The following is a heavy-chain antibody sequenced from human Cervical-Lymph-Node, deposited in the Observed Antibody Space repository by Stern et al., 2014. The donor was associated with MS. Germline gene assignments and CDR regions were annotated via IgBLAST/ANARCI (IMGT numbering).Heavy chain of an antibody. D-gene: IGHD4-17*01. CDR1: GGTFSTQA. J-gene: IGHJ6*02. Sequence: VQLVESGAEVKKPGSSVKVSCKASGGTFSTQAINWVRQAPGQGLEWVGGIIPIFGTPNYAQKVQDRGPIYAAESTSKAYIDLSSLRSEDTAVYYCATPSTVTVGGMDVWGQGTTVTVSS. V-gene: IGHV1-69*01. CDR2: IIPIFGTP. CDR3: ATPSTVTVGGMDV.